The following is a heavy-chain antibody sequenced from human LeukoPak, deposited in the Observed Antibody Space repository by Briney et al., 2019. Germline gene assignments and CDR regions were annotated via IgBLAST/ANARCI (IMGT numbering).Heavy chain of an antibody. CDR1: GFTFSSYA. V-gene: IGHV3-30*04. CDR2: ISYDGSNK. J-gene: IGHJ3*02. CDR3: AGAGQYYDILTGYSNDAFDI. Sequence: GGSLRLSCAASGFTFSSYAMHWVRQAPGKGLEWVAVISYDGSNKYYADSVKGRFTISRDNSKNTLYLQMNSLRAEDTAVYYCAGAGQYYDILTGYSNDAFDIWGQGTMVTVSS. D-gene: IGHD3-9*01.